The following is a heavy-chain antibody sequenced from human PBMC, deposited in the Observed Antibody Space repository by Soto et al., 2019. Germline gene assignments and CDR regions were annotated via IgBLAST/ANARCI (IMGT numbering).Heavy chain of an antibody. V-gene: IGHV4-30-2*01. CDR2: IYHSGST. Sequence: QLQLQESGSGLVKPSQTLSLTCAVSGGSISSGGYSWSWIRQPPGKGLEWSGYIYHSGSTYYNPSRKSRVTRSVDRSKNQFSLKLSSVTAADTAVYYCARAPHRPPLYYFAYWGQGTLVTVSS. J-gene: IGHJ4*01. CDR3: ARAPHRPPLYYFAY. CDR1: GGSISSGGYS.